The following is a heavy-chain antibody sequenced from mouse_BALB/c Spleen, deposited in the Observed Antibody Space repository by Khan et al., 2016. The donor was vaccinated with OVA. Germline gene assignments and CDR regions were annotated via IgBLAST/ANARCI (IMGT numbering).Heavy chain of an antibody. J-gene: IGHJ2*01. V-gene: IGHV3-2*02. CDR3: ARTARIKY. Sequence: EVKLVESGPGLVKPSQSLSLTCTVTGYSITSGYGWNWIRQFPGNKLEWMGYISYSGSTNYNPSLKSRISITRDTSKNQFFLQLNSVTTDDTATYYCARTARIKYWGQGTTLTVSA. CDR1: GYSITSGYG. CDR2: ISYSGST. D-gene: IGHD1-2*01.